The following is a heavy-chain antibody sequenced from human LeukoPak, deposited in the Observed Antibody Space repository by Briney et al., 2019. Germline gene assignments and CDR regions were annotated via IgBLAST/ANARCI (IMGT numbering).Heavy chain of an antibody. CDR2: IYYSGST. D-gene: IGHD1-26*01. J-gene: IGHJ4*02. Sequence: SETLSLTCTVSGDSISSGSYYWGWIRQPPGKGLEWIGYIYYSGSTNYNPSLKSRVTISVDTSKNQFSLKLSSVTAADTAVYYGAREGAYSGSYLGRYFDYWGQGTLVTVSS. V-gene: IGHV4-61*01. CDR1: GDSISSGSYY. CDR3: AREGAYSGSYLGRYFDY.